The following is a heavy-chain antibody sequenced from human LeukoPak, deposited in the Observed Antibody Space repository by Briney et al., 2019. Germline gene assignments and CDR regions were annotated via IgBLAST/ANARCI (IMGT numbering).Heavy chain of an antibody. CDR3: ARVGAVADNYYYYGMDV. Sequence: GASVKVSCKASGYTFTSYDINWVRQATGRGLEWMGWMNPNSGNTGYAQKFQGRVTMTRNTSISTAYMELSSLRSEDTAVYYCARVGAVADNYYYYGMDVWGQGTTVTVSS. V-gene: IGHV1-8*01. D-gene: IGHD6-19*01. CDR2: MNPNSGNT. J-gene: IGHJ6*02. CDR1: GYTFTSYD.